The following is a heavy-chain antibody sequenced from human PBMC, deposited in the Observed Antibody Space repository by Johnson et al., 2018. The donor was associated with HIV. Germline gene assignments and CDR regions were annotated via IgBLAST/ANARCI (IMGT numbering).Heavy chain of an antibody. D-gene: IGHD4-23*01. CDR2: ISGSGGST. Sequence: VQLVESGGGLVQPGRSLRLSCAASGFIFDDYAMHWVRQAPGKGLEWVSIISGSGGSTYYADSVKGRFTISRDNSKNTLYLQMNSLRAEDTAVYYCARSSTVVTPHDIWGQGTMVTVSS. J-gene: IGHJ3*02. CDR3: ARSSTVVTPHDI. CDR1: GFIFDDYA. V-gene: IGHV3-23*04.